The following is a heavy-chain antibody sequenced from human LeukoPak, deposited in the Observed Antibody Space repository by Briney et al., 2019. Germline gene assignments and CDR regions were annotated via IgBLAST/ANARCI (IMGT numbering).Heavy chain of an antibody. D-gene: IGHD3-22*01. CDR1: GGSFSGFY. CDR2: VSHGGST. V-gene: IGHV4-34*01. Sequence: PSETLSLTCAVYGGSFSGFYWSWIRQPPGKGLEWIGEVSHGGSTNYNPSLKSRVTISVDTSKNQFSLKLSSATAADTAVYYCARPGSSGYGWYYFDYWGQGTLVTVSS. CDR3: ARPGSSGYGWYYFDY. J-gene: IGHJ4*02.